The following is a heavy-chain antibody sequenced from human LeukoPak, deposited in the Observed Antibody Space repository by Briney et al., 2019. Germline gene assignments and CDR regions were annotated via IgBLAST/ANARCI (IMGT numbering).Heavy chain of an antibody. CDR3: ARDGVTTIFGVVIGFDY. CDR1: GFSVFKTY. V-gene: IGHV3-21*01. D-gene: IGHD3-3*01. Sequence: GGSLRLSCAASGFSVFKTYMSWVRQAPGKGLEWVSSISSSSSYIYYADSVKGRFTISRDNAKNSLYLQMNSLRAEDTAVYYCARDGVTTIFGVVIGFDYWGQGTLVTVSS. CDR2: ISSSSSYI. J-gene: IGHJ4*02.